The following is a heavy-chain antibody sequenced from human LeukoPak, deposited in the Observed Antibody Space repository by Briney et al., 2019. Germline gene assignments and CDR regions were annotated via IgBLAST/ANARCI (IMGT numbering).Heavy chain of an antibody. CDR3: ARSSWAEYYFDY. V-gene: IGHV4-59*01. CDR2: ICYSGST. D-gene: IGHD6-13*01. J-gene: IGHJ4*02. CDR1: GGSISSYY. Sequence: SETLSLTCTVSGGSISSYYWSWIRQSPGKGLEWIGYICYSGSTNYNPSLKSRVTISVDTSMNQFSLKLSSVTAADTAVYYCARSSWAEYYFDYWGQGTLVTVSS.